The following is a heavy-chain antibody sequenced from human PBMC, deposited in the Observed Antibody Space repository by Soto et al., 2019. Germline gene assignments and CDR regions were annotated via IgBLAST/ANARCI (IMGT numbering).Heavy chain of an antibody. CDR2: ISPIFGTT. Sequence: QVQLVQSGAEVKKPASSVKISCRASGGTFSAYTLSWVRQAPGQGLEWLGGISPIFGTTKYSQKFQGRVTFTADESAGTAYLELRSLRSDDTAVYYCATNWGGGLHSEGYNWLDPWGQGTRVTVSS. CDR1: GGTFSAYT. J-gene: IGHJ5*02. D-gene: IGHD7-27*01. V-gene: IGHV1-69*01. CDR3: ATNWGGGLHSEGYNWLDP.